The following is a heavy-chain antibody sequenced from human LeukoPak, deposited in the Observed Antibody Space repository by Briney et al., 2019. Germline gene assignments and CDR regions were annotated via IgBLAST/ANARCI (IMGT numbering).Heavy chain of an antibody. CDR1: GYTFTGYY. Sequence: SCKASGYTFTGYYMHWVRQAPGKGLEWVAVISYDGSNKYYADSVKGRFTISRDNSKNTLYLQMNSLRAEDTAVYYCAKGTDPGIAAAGAVLDYWGQGTLVTVSS. V-gene: IGHV3-30*18. J-gene: IGHJ4*02. CDR2: ISYDGSNK. D-gene: IGHD6-13*01. CDR3: AKGTDPGIAAAGAVLDY.